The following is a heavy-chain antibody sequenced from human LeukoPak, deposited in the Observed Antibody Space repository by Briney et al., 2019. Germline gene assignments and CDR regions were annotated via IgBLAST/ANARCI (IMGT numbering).Heavy chain of an antibody. CDR1: GYTFTSNY. CDR2: ISPSGGST. CDR3: VRNDILTDPPNPYSYYYMDV. V-gene: IGHV1-46*01. J-gene: IGHJ6*03. Sequence: GASVKVSCKAFGYTFTSNYMHWVRQAPGQGPEWMGVISPSGGSTTYAQKFQGRVTLTRDMSTSTDYLELSSLRSEDTAVYYCVRNDILTDPPNPYSYYYMDVWGEGTAVTISS. D-gene: IGHD3-9*01.